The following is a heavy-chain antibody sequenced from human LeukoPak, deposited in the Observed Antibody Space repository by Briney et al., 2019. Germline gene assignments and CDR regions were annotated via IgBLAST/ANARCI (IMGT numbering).Heavy chain of an antibody. CDR1: GFTFRDYY. V-gene: IGHV3-7*01. Sequence: PGGSLRLSCLASGFTFRDYYMTWIRQAPGKGLEWVANIKQDGSEKYYVDSVKGRFTISRDNAKNSLYLQMNSLRAEDTAVYYCARVRGRYCSGGSCYSLVYWGQGTLVTVSS. CDR3: ARVRGRYCSGGSCYSLVY. D-gene: IGHD2-15*01. J-gene: IGHJ4*02. CDR2: IKQDGSEK.